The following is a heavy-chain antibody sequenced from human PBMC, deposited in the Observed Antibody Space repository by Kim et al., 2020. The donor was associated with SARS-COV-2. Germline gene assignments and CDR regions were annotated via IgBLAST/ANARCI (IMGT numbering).Heavy chain of an antibody. V-gene: IGHV3-23*01. Sequence: VKGRFTISRDNSKNTLYLQMNSLRAEDTAVYYCAKDPTQDQLLAVVWFDPWGQGTLVTVSS. J-gene: IGHJ5*02. D-gene: IGHD2-2*01. CDR3: AKDPTQDQLLAVVWFDP.